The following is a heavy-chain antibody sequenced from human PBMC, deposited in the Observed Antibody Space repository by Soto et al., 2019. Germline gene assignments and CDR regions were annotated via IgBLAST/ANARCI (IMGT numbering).Heavy chain of an antibody. V-gene: IGHV3-48*03. CDR1: GFTFSSYE. CDR2: ISSSGSTI. CDR3: ASYSNYYYGMDV. J-gene: IGHJ6*02. Sequence: EVQLVESGGGLVQPGGSLRLSCAASGFTFSSYEMNWVRQAPGKGLEWFSYISSSGSTIYYADSVKGRFIISRDNAKNSLYLQMNSLRAEDTAVYYCASYSNYYYGMDVWGQGTTVTVSS. D-gene: IGHD4-4*01.